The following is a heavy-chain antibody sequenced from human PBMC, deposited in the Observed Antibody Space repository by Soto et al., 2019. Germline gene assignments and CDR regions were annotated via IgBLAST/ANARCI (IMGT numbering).Heavy chain of an antibody. CDR3: ARDRRVTNSCSPGDSYHYGLDV. CDR1: GVSITGGDYY. D-gene: IGHD2-2*01. CDR2: IFYNGAT. Sequence: SETLSLTCTVSGVSITGGDYYWSWIRQAPGKGLEWIGNIFYNGATSYNPSLESRVTISLDRSKNQFSLKLDSVTAADTAVYYCARDRRVTNSCSPGDSYHYGLDVWGQGTTVTVSS. V-gene: IGHV4-30-4*01. J-gene: IGHJ6*02.